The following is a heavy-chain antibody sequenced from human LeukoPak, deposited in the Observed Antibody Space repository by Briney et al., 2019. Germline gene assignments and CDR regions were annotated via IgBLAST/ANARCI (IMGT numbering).Heavy chain of an antibody. J-gene: IGHJ6*03. CDR1: GGSISSYY. CDR2: IYYSGST. CDR3: AALAVAGPYYYYYYMDV. D-gene: IGHD6-19*01. V-gene: IGHV4-59*08. Sequence: PSETLSLTCTVSGGSISSYYWSWIRQPPGKGLEWIGYIYYSGSTNYNPSLKSRVTISVDTSKNQFSLKLSSVTAADTAVYYCAALAVAGPYYYYYYMDVWGKGTTVTVSS.